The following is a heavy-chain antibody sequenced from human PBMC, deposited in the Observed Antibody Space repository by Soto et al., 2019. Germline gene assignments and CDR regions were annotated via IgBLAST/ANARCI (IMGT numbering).Heavy chain of an antibody. CDR1: GGSISSDDYY. J-gene: IGHJ4*02. D-gene: IGHD3-3*01. Sequence: SETLSLTCTVSGGSISSDDYYWGWIRQPPGKGLEWIGYIYYSGTTYYNPSLKSRVTMSVDTSKNQFSLKLSSVTAADTAVYYCARIIEFWSGYYAFDYWGQGALVTVSS. CDR2: IYYSGTT. V-gene: IGHV4-30-4*01. CDR3: ARIIEFWSGYYAFDY.